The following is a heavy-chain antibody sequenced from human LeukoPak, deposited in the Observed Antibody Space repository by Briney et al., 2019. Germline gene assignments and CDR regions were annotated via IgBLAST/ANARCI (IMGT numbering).Heavy chain of an antibody. V-gene: IGHV4-34*01. CDR1: GGSFSGYY. Sequence: SETLSLTCAVYGGSFSGYYWSWIRQPPGKGLEWIGEINHSGSTNYNPSLKSRVTISVDTSKNQFSLKLSSVTAADTAVYYCARRHRSITMVRGTFDYWGQGTLVTVSS. CDR2: INHSGST. CDR3: ARRHRSITMVRGTFDY. D-gene: IGHD3-10*01. J-gene: IGHJ4*02.